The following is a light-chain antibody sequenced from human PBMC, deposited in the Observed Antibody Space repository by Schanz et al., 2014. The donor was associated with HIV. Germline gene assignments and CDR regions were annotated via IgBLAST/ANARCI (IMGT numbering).Light chain of an antibody. CDR3: AAWDVNLNGPV. J-gene: IGLJ2*01. Sequence: QSVLTQPPSVSAAPGQKVTISCSGSSSNIGNNYVSWYRHLPGTAPKLLIYDNNERPSGIPDRFSGSKSGTSASLAISGLQSEDEADYYCAAWDVNLNGPVFGGGTKLTVL. CDR2: DNN. V-gene: IGLV1-51*01. CDR1: SSNIGNNY.